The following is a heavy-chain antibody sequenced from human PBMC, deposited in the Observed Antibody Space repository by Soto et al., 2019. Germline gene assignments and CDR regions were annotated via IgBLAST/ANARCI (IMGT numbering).Heavy chain of an antibody. CDR1: GFTFSNYA. CDR2: IGGRATSA. D-gene: IGHD3-22*01. J-gene: IGHJ4*02. CDR3: AKSRYSDSSGDFYDF. V-gene: IGHV3-23*01. Sequence: EVQLLESGGGLVQPGGSLRLSCAASGFTFSNYAMSWVRQAPGKGLEWVSGIGGRATSAYYADSVKGRFAISRDHSYNTLFLPLNSLRAEDTAVYYCAKSRYSDSSGDFYDFWGQGTLVSVSS.